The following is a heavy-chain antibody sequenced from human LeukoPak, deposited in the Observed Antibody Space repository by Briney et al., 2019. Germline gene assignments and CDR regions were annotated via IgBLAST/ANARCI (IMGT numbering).Heavy chain of an antibody. V-gene: IGHV3-21*01. CDR1: GFTFSSYS. D-gene: IGHD2-21*02. CDR3: TSHTGTGDAFRPFHI. Sequence: PGGSLRLSCAASGFTFSSYSMNWVRKAPGKGLEWVSSISSSSSYIYYADSVKGRFTISRDNAKNSLYLQMNSLRAEDTAVYYCTSHTGTGDAFRPFHIWGQGTMVTVSS. CDR2: ISSSSSYI. J-gene: IGHJ3*02.